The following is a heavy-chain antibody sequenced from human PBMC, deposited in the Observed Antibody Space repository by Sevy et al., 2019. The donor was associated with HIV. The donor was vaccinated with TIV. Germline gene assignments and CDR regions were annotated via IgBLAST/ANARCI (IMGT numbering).Heavy chain of an antibody. CDR2: IYYSGDT. CDR1: GGSISSSSYY. CDR3: ARRLYGVYVGWFGP. V-gene: IGHV4-39*01. D-gene: IGHD4-17*01. Sequence: SETLSLTCNVSGGSISSSSYYWDWIRQPPGKGLEWFGSIYYSGDTYYNPSLRSLVTISVDTSKNQFSLKLSSVTAADTAVYHCARRLYGVYVGWFGPWGQGTLVTVSS. J-gene: IGHJ5*02.